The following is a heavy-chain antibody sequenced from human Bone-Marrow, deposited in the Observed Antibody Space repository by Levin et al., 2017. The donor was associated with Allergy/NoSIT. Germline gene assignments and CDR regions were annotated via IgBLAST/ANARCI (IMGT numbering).Heavy chain of an antibody. J-gene: IGHJ2*01. CDR2: ISSGSGTS. V-gene: IGHV3-48*01. CDR3: ARETTYYFDTGGDLRAGWYFAL. CDR1: GFSFNTYN. D-gene: IGHD3-22*01. Sequence: GESLKISCAASGFSFNTYNMHWVHQAPGKGLECISYISSGSGTSDYADSVKGRFTISRDNANNSMYLQMNSLRAEDTAVYYCARETTYYFDTGGDLRAGWYFALWGRGTLVTVSS.